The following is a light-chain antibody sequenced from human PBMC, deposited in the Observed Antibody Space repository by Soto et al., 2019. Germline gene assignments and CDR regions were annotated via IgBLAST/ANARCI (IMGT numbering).Light chain of an antibody. V-gene: IGLV6-57*01. J-gene: IGLJ3*02. CDR3: QSYDSSKWV. CDR2: EDN. CDR1: SGSIASNY. Sequence: LTQPHSVSESPGKTVTISCTRSSGSIASNYVQWYQQRPGSSPTTVIYEDNQRPSGVPDRFSGSIDSSSNSASLTISGLKTEDEADYYCQSYDSSKWVFGGGTKLTVL.